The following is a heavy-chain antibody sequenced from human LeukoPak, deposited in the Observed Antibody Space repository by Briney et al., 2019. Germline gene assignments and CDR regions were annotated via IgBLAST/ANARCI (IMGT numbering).Heavy chain of an antibody. V-gene: IGHV3-9*01. CDR1: GFTFGDYA. J-gene: IGHJ6*02. D-gene: IGHD5-18*01. Sequence: GGSLRLSCAASGFTFGDYAMHWVRQAPGKGLEWVSGISWNSGSIGYADSVKGRFTISRDNAKNSLYLQMNSLRAEDTALYYCAKDMGSGYGPGSYYYGMDVWGQGTTVTVPS. CDR2: ISWNSGSI. CDR3: AKDMGSGYGPGSYYYGMDV.